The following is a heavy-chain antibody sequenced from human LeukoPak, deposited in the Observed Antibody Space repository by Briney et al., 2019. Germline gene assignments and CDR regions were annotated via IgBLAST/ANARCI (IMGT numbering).Heavy chain of an antibody. Sequence: ASVKVSCKASGYTFTSYGISWVRQAPGQGLEWMGWISAYNGNTNYAQKLQGRVTMTTDTSTSTACMELSSLRSEDTAVYYCARDPSYYYGSGSYVYWGQGTLVTVSS. CDR3: ARDPSYYYGSGSYVY. CDR2: ISAYNGNT. D-gene: IGHD3-10*01. V-gene: IGHV1-18*04. CDR1: GYTFTSYG. J-gene: IGHJ4*02.